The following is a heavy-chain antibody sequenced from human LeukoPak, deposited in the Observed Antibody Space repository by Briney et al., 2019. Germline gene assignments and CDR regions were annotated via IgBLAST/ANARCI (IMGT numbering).Heavy chain of an antibody. CDR2: IYYSGRT. J-gene: IGHJ5*02. CDR1: GGSISSYY. CDR3: ARGNYYGSGVWFDP. Sequence: SETLSLTCTVSGGSISSYYWSWIRQPPGKGLEWIGYIYYSGRTNYNPSLKSRVTISVDTSKNQFSLKLSSVTAADTAVYYCARGNYYGSGVWFDPWGQGTLVTVSS. D-gene: IGHD3-10*01. V-gene: IGHV4-59*08.